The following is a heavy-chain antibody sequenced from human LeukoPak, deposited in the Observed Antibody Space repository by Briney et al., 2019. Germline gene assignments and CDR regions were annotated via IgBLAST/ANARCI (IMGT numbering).Heavy chain of an antibody. CDR2: IKEDGSET. Sequence: GGSLRLSCAASGFTFSNYWMSWVRQAPGKGPEWMGNIKEDGSETYYVDSVKGRFTISRDNAQNSLYLHMHSLRVEDTAVYYCARDPYVSNFDYWGQGTLDTVSS. CDR3: ARDPYVSNFDY. J-gene: IGHJ4*02. V-gene: IGHV3-7*03. CDR1: GFTFSNYW. D-gene: IGHD3-10*02.